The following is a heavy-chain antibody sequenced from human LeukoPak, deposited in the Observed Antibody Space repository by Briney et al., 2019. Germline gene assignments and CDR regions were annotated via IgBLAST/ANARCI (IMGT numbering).Heavy chain of an antibody. CDR3: VKTYCSITRCSPGFDS. CDR1: GFIFKLFA. J-gene: IGHJ4*02. Sequence: PGGSLRLSCVGSGFIFKLFAVGWVRQAPGKGLEWVSVISGTNDDTDYADSVRGHFTISRDNSLNTLFLRMDNLRAEDAAVYYCVKTYCSITRCSPGFDSWGQGTLVTVSS. D-gene: IGHD3-10*01. CDR2: ISGTNDDT. V-gene: IGHV3-23*01.